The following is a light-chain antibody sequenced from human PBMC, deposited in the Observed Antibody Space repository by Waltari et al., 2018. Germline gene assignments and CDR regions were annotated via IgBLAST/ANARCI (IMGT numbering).Light chain of an antibody. CDR3: NSYAGGDILYV. CDR2: DVR. CDR1: SSDVGAYNF. J-gene: IGLJ1*01. Sequence: QSALTQPPSASGSPGQSIPISCTGTSSDVGAYNFVSWYQQHPGKAPKLIIFDVRKRPSGVPDRFSGSKSGNTASLTVSGLQAEDEADYYCNSYAGGDILYVFGTGTRVTVL. V-gene: IGLV2-8*01.